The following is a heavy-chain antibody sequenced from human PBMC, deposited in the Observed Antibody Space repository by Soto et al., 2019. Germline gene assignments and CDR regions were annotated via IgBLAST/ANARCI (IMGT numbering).Heavy chain of an antibody. CDR3: ARYTTDYDFLTGLLWY. CDR1: GFTFSSYS. J-gene: IGHJ4*02. CDR2: ISSSSSTI. V-gene: IGHV3-48*02. Sequence: EVQLVESGGGLVQPGGSLRLSCAASGFTFSSYSMNWVRQAPGKGLEWVSYISSSSSTIYYADSVKGRFTISRDNAKNSLYLQLNSLRDDDTAVYYCARYTTDYDFLTGLLWYLGQGTLVTLSS. D-gene: IGHD3-9*01.